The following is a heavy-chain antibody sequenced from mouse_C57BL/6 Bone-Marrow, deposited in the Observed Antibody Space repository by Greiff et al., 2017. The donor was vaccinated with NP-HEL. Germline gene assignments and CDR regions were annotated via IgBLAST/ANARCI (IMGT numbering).Heavy chain of an antibody. CDR3: ARHGYYEYYYAMDY. D-gene: IGHD2-3*01. CDR1: GYTFTSYW. Sequence: QVQLQQPGAELVMPGASVKLSCKASGYTFTSYWMHWVKQRPGQGLEWIGEIDPSDSYANYNQKFKGKSTLTVDKSSSTAYMQLSSLTSEDSAVCYCARHGYYEYYYAMDYWGQGTSVTVSS. V-gene: IGHV1-69*01. J-gene: IGHJ4*01. CDR2: IDPSDSYA.